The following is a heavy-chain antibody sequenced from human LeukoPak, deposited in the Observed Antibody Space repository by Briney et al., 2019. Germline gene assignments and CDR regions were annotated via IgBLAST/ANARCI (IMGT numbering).Heavy chain of an antibody. CDR3: ARDAYCSGGRCYPPYNIDS. Sequence: GGSLGLSCAASGFTFSSYSMHWVRQAPGKGLEWVSSISSSSTYIYYADSVKGRFTISRDNAKSSLYLQMNSLRAEDTAVYYCARDAYCSGGRCYPPYNIDSWGQGTLVTVSS. CDR2: ISSSSTYI. J-gene: IGHJ4*02. D-gene: IGHD2-15*01. V-gene: IGHV3-21*01. CDR1: GFTFSSYS.